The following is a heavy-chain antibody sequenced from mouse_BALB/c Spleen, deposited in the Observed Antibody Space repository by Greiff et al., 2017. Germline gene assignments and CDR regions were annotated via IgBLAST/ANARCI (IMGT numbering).Heavy chain of an antibody. Sequence: VHVKQSGAELVKPGASVKLSCTASGFNIKDIYMHWVKQRPEQGLEWIGRIDPANGNTKYDPKFQGKATITADTSSNTAYLQLSSLTSEDTAVYYCARSEFITTVASYGYFDVWGAGTTVTVSS. CDR1: GFNIKDIY. CDR3: ARSEFITTVASYGYFDV. J-gene: IGHJ1*01. V-gene: IGHV14-3*02. CDR2: IDPANGNT. D-gene: IGHD1-1*01.